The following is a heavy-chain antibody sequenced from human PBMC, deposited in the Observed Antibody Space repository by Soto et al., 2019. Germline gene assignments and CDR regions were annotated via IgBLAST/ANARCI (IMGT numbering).Heavy chain of an antibody. D-gene: IGHD6-19*01. CDR3: AREVAVGSHDAFDI. J-gene: IGHJ3*02. V-gene: IGHV1-69*04. Sequence: SVKVSCKASGGTFSNYTISWVRQAPGQGLEWMGRIIPILGIGNYAQKFQGRVTITADKSTSTAYMELSSLRSEDTAVYYCAREVAVGSHDAFDIWAQGTMVTVSS. CDR2: IIPILGIG. CDR1: GGTFSNYT.